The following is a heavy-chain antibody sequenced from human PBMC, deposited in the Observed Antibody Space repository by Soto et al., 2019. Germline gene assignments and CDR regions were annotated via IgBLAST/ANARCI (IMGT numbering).Heavy chain of an antibody. CDR2: IYYSGST. D-gene: IGHD4-17*01. J-gene: IGHJ4*02. Sequence: SETLSLTCTVSGGSISSGGYYWSRIRQHPGKGLEWIGYIYYSGSTYYNPSLKSRVTISVDTSKNQFSLKLSSVTAADTAVYYCARRPYGDYGDYFDYWGQGTLVTVSS. CDR1: GGSISSGGYY. V-gene: IGHV4-31*03. CDR3: ARRPYGDYGDYFDY.